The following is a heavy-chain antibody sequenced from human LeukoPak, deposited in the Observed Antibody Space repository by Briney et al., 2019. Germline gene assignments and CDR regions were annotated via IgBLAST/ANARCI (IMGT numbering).Heavy chain of an antibody. D-gene: IGHD3-22*01. CDR3: AKDRYYDSSGYLLDY. Sequence: GGSLRLSCAASGFTFSSYDMSWVRQAPGKGLESVSHISGSGSSTYYADSVKSRFTISRDNSKNTLYLQMNSLRAEDTAVYYCAKDRYYDSSGYLLDYWGQGTLVTVSS. J-gene: IGHJ4*02. V-gene: IGHV3-23*01. CDR1: GFTFSSYD. CDR2: ISGSGSST.